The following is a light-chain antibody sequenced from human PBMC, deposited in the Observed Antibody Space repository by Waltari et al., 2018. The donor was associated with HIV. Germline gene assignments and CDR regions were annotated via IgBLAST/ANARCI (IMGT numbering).Light chain of an antibody. CDR2: GIT. Sequence: HSALTQPRSLSGSPGQSVTISSTGTRCDVGVYDYVSCYQQHPGKAPKLMVYGITKRRDGVPDRFSGSKSGNTASLTIAGLQAEDEADYYCCSYTGTYTSVVFGGGTKLTVL. J-gene: IGLJ2*01. V-gene: IGLV2-11*01. CDR3: CSYTGTYTSVV. CDR1: RCDVGVYDY.